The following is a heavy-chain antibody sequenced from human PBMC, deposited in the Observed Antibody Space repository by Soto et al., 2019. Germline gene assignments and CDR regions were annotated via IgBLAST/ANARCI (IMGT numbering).Heavy chain of an antibody. CDR1: GYTFTSYA. V-gene: IGHV1-3*01. CDR2: INAGNGNT. J-gene: IGHJ4*02. CDR3: ARDGYYDSSGYRSDFDY. D-gene: IGHD3-22*01. Sequence: ASVKVSCKASGYTFTSYALQWVRQAPGQRLEWMGWINAGNGNTKYSQKFQGRVTITRDTSASIAYMELRSLRSDDMAVYYCARDGYYDSSGYRSDFDYWGQGTLVTVSS.